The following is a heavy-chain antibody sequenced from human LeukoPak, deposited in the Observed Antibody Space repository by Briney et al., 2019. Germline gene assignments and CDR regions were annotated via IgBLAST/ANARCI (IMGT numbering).Heavy chain of an antibody. J-gene: IGHJ4*02. CDR1: GYTFTNYG. CDR3: ATDPSGTGSR. CDR2: ISIYNGNT. D-gene: IGHD6-13*01. Sequence: GASVKVSCKASGYTFTNYGISWVRQAPGQGLEWMGWISIYNGNTDYAQKLRGRVTMTTDTSTSTAYMELRSLRSDDTAVYYCATDPSGTGSRWGQGTLVTVSS. V-gene: IGHV1-18*01.